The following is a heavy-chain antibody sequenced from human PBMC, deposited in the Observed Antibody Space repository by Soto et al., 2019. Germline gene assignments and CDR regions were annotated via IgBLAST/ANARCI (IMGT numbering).Heavy chain of an antibody. Sequence: EVQLVESGGGLIQPGGSLRLSCAASGFTVSSNYMSWVRQAPGKGLEWVSVIYSGGSTYYADSVKGRFTISRDNSKNTLYLQMNSLRAEDTAVYYCATSYGDSVNYYYAMDVWGQGTTVTVSS. CDR1: GFTVSSNY. CDR3: ATSYGDSVNYYYAMDV. D-gene: IGHD4-17*01. J-gene: IGHJ6*02. V-gene: IGHV3-53*01. CDR2: IYSGGST.